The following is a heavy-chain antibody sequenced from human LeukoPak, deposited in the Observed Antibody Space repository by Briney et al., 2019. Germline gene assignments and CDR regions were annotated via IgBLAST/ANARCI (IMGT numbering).Heavy chain of an antibody. Sequence: SETLSLTCAVSGGSVSSSTYYWGWIRQPPGKGLEWIGNIYYTGGSYYNPSLKGRVTMSVDTSKNQFSLKMNSVTAADTAVYYCARLSKGRYFDYIFDFWGQGTLLTVSS. CDR3: ARLSKGRYFDYIFDF. V-gene: IGHV4-39*01. CDR1: GGSVSSSTYY. J-gene: IGHJ4*02. D-gene: IGHD3-9*01. CDR2: IYYTGGS.